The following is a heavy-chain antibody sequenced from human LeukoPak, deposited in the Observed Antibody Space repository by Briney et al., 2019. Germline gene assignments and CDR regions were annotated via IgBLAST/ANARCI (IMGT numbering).Heavy chain of an antibody. CDR2: IRYDGSNK. Sequence: GGSLRLSCAASGFIVSDNYMSWVRQAPGKGLEWVTFIRYDGSNKYYADSVKGRFTISRDNSKNTLYMQMNSLRAGDTAVYYCAKDRLGAILYFDYWGQGTLVTVSS. CDR1: GFIVSDNY. D-gene: IGHD1-26*01. J-gene: IGHJ4*02. V-gene: IGHV3-30*02. CDR3: AKDRLGAILYFDY.